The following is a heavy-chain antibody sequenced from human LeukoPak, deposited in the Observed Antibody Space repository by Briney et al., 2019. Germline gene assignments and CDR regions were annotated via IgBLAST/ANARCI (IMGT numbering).Heavy chain of an antibody. CDR2: IYHGGGR. CDR1: GYSISSGYY. D-gene: IGHD3-10*01. J-gene: IGHJ2*01. Sequence: SETLSLTCTVSGYSISSGYYWGWIRQSPGKGPEWIGSIYHGGGRYYNPSLKSRVTMSSDTSKNQFSLKLSSVTAAETAVYYCARVVRGEVYWYFDLWGRGTLVTVSS. V-gene: IGHV4-38-2*02. CDR3: ARVVRGEVYWYFDL.